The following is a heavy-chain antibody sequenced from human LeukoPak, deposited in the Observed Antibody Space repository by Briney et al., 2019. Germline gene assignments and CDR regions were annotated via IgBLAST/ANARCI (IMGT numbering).Heavy chain of an antibody. J-gene: IGHJ3*02. D-gene: IGHD2-15*01. CDR2: IIPILGIA. CDR1: GGTFSSYA. V-gene: IGHV1-69*04. Sequence: SVKVSCKASGGTFSSYAISWVRQAPGQGLEWMGRIIPILGIANYAQKFQGRVTITADKSTSTTYMELSSLRSEDTAVYYCARSCSGGSCYSVAFDIWGQGTMVTVSS. CDR3: ARSCSGGSCYSVAFDI.